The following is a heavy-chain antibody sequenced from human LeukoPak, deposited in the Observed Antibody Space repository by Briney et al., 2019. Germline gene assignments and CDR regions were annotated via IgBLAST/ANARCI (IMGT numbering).Heavy chain of an antibody. CDR1: GYTFTSYD. CDR2: MNPNSGNT. CDR3: ARGYSSWDHYDY. J-gene: IGHJ4*02. D-gene: IGHD6-13*01. Sequence: ASVKVSCKASGYTFTSYDINWVRQATGQGLEWMGWMNPNSGNTGYAQKFQGRVTITRNTSISTAYMELSSLRSEGTAVYYCARGYSSWDHYDYWGQGTLATVSS. V-gene: IGHV1-8*03.